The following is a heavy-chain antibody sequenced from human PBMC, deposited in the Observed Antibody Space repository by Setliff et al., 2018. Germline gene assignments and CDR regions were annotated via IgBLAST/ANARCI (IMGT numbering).Heavy chain of an antibody. Sequence: SETLSLTCAVYGGSFSGYYWSWIRQPPGKGLEWIGEINHSGSTNDNPSLKSRVTISVDTSKNQFSLKLNSVTAADTAVYYCAREGYYNFWSGFMDVWGQGTTVTVSS. CDR2: INHSGST. CDR3: AREGYYNFWSGFMDV. CDR1: GGSFSGYY. D-gene: IGHD3-3*01. V-gene: IGHV4-34*01. J-gene: IGHJ6*02.